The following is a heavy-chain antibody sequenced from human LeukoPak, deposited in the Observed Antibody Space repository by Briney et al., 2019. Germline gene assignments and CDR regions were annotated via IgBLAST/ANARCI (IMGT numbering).Heavy chain of an antibody. CDR2: ISSSSSYI. J-gene: IGHJ6*02. Sequence: GGSLRLSCAASGFTFSSYAMSWVRQAPGKGLEWVSSISSSSSYIYYADSVKGRFTISRDNAKNSLYLQMNSLRAEDTAVYYCARDPLDIVVVPAYGMDVWGQGTTVTVSS. V-gene: IGHV3-21*01. D-gene: IGHD2-2*03. CDR3: ARDPLDIVVVPAYGMDV. CDR1: GFTFSSYA.